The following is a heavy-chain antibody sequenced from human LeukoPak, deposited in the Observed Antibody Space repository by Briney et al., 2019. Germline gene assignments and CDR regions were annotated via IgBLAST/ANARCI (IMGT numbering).Heavy chain of an antibody. V-gene: IGHV1-18*01. J-gene: IGHJ4*02. Sequence: ASVKVSCKTSGYTFTSYGISWVRQGPGQGLEWMGWISGYNGYTKYAQKFQGRVTMTTDTSTSTAYMELRSLRSDDTAVYYCAKDSAAPISITMVRGRWYFDYWGQGTLVTVSS. D-gene: IGHD3-10*01. CDR3: AKDSAAPISITMVRGRWYFDY. CDR1: GYTFTSYG. CDR2: ISGYNGYT.